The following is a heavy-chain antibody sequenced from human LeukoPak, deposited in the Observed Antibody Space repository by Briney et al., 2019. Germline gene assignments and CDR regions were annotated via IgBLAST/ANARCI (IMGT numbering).Heavy chain of an antibody. CDR2: IYTSGST. Sequence: SQTLSLTCTVSGGSISSGSYSWSWIRQPAGKGLEWIGRIYTSGSTNYNPSLKSRVTISVDTSKNQFSLKLSSVTAADTAVYYCASQRPKNVLRFLEWGGGNFDIWGQGTMVTVSS. D-gene: IGHD3-3*01. J-gene: IGHJ3*02. CDR1: GGSISSGSYS. V-gene: IGHV4-61*02. CDR3: ASQRPKNVLRFLEWGGGNFDI.